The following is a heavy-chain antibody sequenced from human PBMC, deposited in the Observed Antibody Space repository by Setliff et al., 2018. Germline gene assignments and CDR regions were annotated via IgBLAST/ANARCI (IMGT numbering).Heavy chain of an antibody. V-gene: IGHV4-34*01. CDR2: IDQSGST. Sequence: SETLSLTCAVYGDSFSGYFWTWIRQPPGKGLEWIGDIDQSGSTNYNPSRKSRLTISVDTSKNQFSLSLSSVTAADTAVYYCAGGAFGSRWYVRPWFDPWGQGTLVTVS. D-gene: IGHD6-13*01. CDR1: GDSFSGYF. CDR3: AGGAFGSRWYVRPWFDP. J-gene: IGHJ5*02.